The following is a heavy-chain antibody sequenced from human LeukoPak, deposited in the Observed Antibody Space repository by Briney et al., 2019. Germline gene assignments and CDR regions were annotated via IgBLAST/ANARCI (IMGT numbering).Heavy chain of an antibody. D-gene: IGHD6-19*01. Sequence: SETLSLTCAVSGGSISSSNWWSWVRQPPGKGLEWIGEIYHSGSTNYNPSLKSRVTISVDKSKNQFSLKLSSVTAADTAVYYCARTYSSGRSRADYWGQGTLVTVSS. CDR3: ARTYSSGRSRADY. V-gene: IGHV4-4*02. J-gene: IGHJ4*02. CDR2: IYHSGST. CDR1: GGSISSSNW.